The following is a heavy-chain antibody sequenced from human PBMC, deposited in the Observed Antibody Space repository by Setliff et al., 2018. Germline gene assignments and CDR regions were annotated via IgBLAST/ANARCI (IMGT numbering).Heavy chain of an antibody. J-gene: IGHJ4*02. V-gene: IGHV1-46*01. CDR2: INPGGGSA. Sequence: ASVKVTCKATGYTLSRHYMHWVRQAPGQGLEWMGIINPGGGSASIVEKFQGRVTMTSDTSTSTVYLDLSGLTSEDTAVYYCGRAGVAAADRKGLLDHWGQGTLVTVSS. CDR1: GYTLSRHY. D-gene: IGHD6-13*01. CDR3: GRAGVAAADRKGLLDH.